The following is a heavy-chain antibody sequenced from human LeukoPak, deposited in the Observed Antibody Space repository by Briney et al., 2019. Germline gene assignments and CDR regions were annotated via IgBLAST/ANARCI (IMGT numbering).Heavy chain of an antibody. CDR3: ARGSGWYFRWFDP. CDR2: INHSGST. Sequence: SETLSLTCAVYGWSFSGYYWSWIRQPPGKGLEWIGEINHSGSTNYNPSLTSRVTISGDTSTNQFSLKLSSVTAADTAVYYCARGSGWYFRWFDPWGQGTLVTVSS. D-gene: IGHD6-19*01. J-gene: IGHJ5*02. V-gene: IGHV4-34*01. CDR1: GWSFSGYY.